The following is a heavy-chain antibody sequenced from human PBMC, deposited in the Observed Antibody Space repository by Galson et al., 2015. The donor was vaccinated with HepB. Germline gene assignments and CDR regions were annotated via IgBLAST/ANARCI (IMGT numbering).Heavy chain of an antibody. J-gene: IGHJ3*01. CDR1: GFTFSSYG. CDR2: IWYDGSNK. D-gene: IGHD3-16*01. CDR3: ARRGGGNMGAGMGSLYAFDL. Sequence: RLSCAASGFTFSSYGMHWVRQAPGKGLEWVAVIWYDGSNKYYADSVKGRSTISRDNAKNSLYLQMNSLRAEDTAMYYCARRGGGNMGAGMGSLYAFDLWGQGTMVIVSS. V-gene: IGHV3-33*08.